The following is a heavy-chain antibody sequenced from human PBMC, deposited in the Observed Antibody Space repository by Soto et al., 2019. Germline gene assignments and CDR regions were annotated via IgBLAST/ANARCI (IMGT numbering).Heavy chain of an antibody. CDR3: ARGEAAAVTHYYYYMDV. Sequence: SETLSLTCTVSGGSISSGGYYWSWIRQHPGKGLEWIGYIYYSGSTYYNPSLKSRVTISVDTSKNQFSLKLSSVTAADTAVYYCARGEAAAVTHYYYYMDVWGQRDHGHRLL. V-gene: IGHV4-31*03. J-gene: IGHJ6*03. CDR1: GGSISSGGYY. CDR2: IYYSGST. D-gene: IGHD6-13*01.